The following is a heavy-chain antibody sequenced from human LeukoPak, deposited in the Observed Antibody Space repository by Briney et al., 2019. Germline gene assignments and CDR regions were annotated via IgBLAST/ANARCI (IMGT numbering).Heavy chain of an antibody. CDR2: IRYYGSAK. CDR3: AKDPRDAYYYDSSGYYYVPAFDY. J-gene: IGHJ4*02. V-gene: IGHV3-30*02. CDR1: GFTFSNFG. Sequence: PGGSLRLSCAASGFTFSNFGMHWVRPTPDKGLEWVAFIRYYGSAKWYADSVKGRFTISRDNSKNTLYLQMNSLRAEDTAVYYCAKDPRDAYYYDSSGYYYVPAFDYWGQGTLVTVSS. D-gene: IGHD3-22*01.